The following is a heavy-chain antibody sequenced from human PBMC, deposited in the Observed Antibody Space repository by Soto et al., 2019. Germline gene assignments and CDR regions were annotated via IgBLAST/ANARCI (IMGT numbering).Heavy chain of an antibody. CDR2: INSRGDNT. J-gene: IGHJ4*02. D-gene: IGHD3-16*01. CDR3: GNGLENHYNYDY. CDR1: GFTFSNHV. Sequence: EVQLLESGGGLVQPGGSLRLSCAASGFTFSNHVMSWVRQAPGKGPEWVSSINSRGDNTYYAGSVRGRFTISRDNSKSTLYLQMNSLRAEDTAVYYCGNGLENHYNYDYWGQGNLVTVSS. V-gene: IGHV3-23*01.